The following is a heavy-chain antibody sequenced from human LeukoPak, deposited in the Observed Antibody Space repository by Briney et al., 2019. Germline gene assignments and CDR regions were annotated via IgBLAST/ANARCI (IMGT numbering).Heavy chain of an antibody. CDR1: GGSISSFY. CDR2: IYYSGST. CDR3: ARHGTSGTNLNWFDP. V-gene: IGHV4-59*01. D-gene: IGHD1-1*01. Sequence: SETLSLTCTVSGGSISSFYWSWIRQPPGKGLEWIGYIYYSGSTNYNPSPKSRVTISVDTSKNQFSLKLSSVTAADTAVYYCARHGTSGTNLNWFDPWGQGTLVTVSS. J-gene: IGHJ5*02.